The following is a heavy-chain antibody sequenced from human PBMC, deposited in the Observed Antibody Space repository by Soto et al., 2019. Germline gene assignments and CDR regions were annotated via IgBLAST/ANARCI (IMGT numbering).Heavy chain of an antibody. CDR3: AKDSWEPRDDLDV. D-gene: IGHD1-26*01. J-gene: IGHJ6*02. Sequence: GSLRLSCAASGFTFSSYAMSWVRQAPGKALEWVSAISGSGGSTYYADSVKGRFTISRDNSKNTLYLQMNSLRAEDTALYYCAKDSWEPRDDLDVWGQGTTVTVSS. CDR1: GFTFSSYA. CDR2: ISGSGGST. V-gene: IGHV3-23*01.